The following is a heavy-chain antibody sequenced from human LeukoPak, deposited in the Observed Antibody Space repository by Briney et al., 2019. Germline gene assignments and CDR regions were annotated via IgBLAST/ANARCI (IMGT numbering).Heavy chain of an antibody. CDR3: ARDMGTTVTTNWFDP. D-gene: IGHD4-17*01. V-gene: IGHV3-48*03. CDR2: ISSGGSTI. Sequence: GGSLRLSCAASGSTFSSFEVKWVRQAPGKGLEWVSYISSGGSTIYYADSVKGRFTISRDNAKNSLYLQMNSLRAEDTAVYYCARDMGTTVTTNWFDPWGQGTLVTVSS. CDR1: GSTFSSFE. J-gene: IGHJ5*02.